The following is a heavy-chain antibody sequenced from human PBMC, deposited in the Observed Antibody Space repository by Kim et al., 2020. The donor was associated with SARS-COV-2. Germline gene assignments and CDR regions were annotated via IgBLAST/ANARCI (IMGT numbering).Heavy chain of an antibody. D-gene: IGHD6-13*01. CDR1: GFTFSSYS. J-gene: IGHJ4*02. V-gene: IGHV3-48*02. Sequence: GGSLRLSCAASGFTFSSYSMNWVRQAPGKGLEWVSYISSSSSTIYYEDSVKGRFTISRDNAKNSLYLQMNSLRDEDTAVYYCARGGFRGIAAAGHDYWGQGTLVTVSS. CDR3: ARGGFRGIAAAGHDY. CDR2: ISSSSSTI.